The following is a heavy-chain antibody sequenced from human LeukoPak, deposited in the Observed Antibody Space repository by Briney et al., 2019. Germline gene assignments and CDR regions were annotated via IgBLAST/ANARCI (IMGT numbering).Heavy chain of an antibody. Sequence: PGGSLRLSCAASGFTFSSYAMSWVRQAPGKGLEWGSAIVGSGGRTYYTDSVKGRFTISRDNSKNTLYLQMKSLRDEDTAVYYCAKDVGGDYGSGSYENWFDPWGQGTLVTVSS. V-gene: IGHV3-23*01. D-gene: IGHD3-10*01. CDR3: AKDVGGDYGSGSYENWFDP. CDR2: IVGSGGRT. J-gene: IGHJ5*02. CDR1: GFTFSSYA.